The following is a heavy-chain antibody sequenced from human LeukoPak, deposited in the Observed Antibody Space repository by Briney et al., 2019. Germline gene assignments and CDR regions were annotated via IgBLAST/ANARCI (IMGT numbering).Heavy chain of an antibody. J-gene: IGHJ5*02. CDR3: AKLNPDYYDGGLMDNWFDP. Sequence: GGSLRLSCAASGFTFSSYWMSWVRQAPGKGLEWVANIKQDGSEKYYVDSVKGRFTISRDNAKNSLYLQMNSLRAEDTAVYYCAKLNPDYYDGGLMDNWFDPWGQGTLVTVSS. V-gene: IGHV3-7*01. CDR1: GFTFSSYW. D-gene: IGHD3-22*01. CDR2: IKQDGSEK.